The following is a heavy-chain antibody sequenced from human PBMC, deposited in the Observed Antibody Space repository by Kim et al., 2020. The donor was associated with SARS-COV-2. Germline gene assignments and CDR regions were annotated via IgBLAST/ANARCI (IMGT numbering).Heavy chain of an antibody. CDR2: VNHRGTT. CDR3: ARNKEAGVAADYYYFYG. V-gene: IGHV4-34*01. J-gene: IGHJ6*01. Sequence: SETLSLTCAVSGGSFSGYYWSWIRQSPGKGLEWIGEVNHRGTTSYNAALKSRVTMSVDTSKKEISLKVNSVTAADTAVYYCARNKEAGVAADYYYFYG. D-gene: IGHD2-15*01. CDR1: GGSFSGYY.